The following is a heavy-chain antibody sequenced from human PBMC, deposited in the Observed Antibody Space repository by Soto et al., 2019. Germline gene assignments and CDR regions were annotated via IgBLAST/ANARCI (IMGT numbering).Heavy chain of an antibody. CDR3: ARGGGVGVAGSAAFDM. CDR2: INPATGAA. D-gene: IGHD3-3*01. Sequence: QLHLVQSGAVVTKPGASVTVSCSASGYPVTSYYMHWVRQAPGRGLEWMGGINPATGAAKYTQTLQGRATTTKDTSTSTVSMELGGLTSEGAAVFYFARGGGVGVAGSAAFDMWGQGTVVTVSS. V-gene: IGHV1-2*02. J-gene: IGHJ3*02. CDR1: GYPVTSYY.